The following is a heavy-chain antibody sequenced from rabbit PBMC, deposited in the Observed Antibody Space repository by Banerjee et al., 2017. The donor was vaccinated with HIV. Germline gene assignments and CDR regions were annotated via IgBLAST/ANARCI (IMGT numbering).Heavy chain of an antibody. D-gene: IGHD4-1*01. J-gene: IGHJ4*01. Sequence: QLKESGGGLVQPGGSLKLSCKASGFDFSSYYMSWVRQAPGKGLEWIGYIDPVFGSTYYASWVNGRFTISSHNAQNTLYLQLNSLTAADTATYFCARGSSGWGAGDYFNLWGPGTLVTVS. CDR2: IDPVFGST. CDR3: ARGSSGWGAGDYFNL. CDR1: GFDFSSYY. V-gene: IGHV1S7*01.